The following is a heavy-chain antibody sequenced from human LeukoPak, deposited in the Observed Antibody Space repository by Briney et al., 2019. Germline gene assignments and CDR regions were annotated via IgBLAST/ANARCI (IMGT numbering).Heavy chain of an antibody. CDR3: ARNNGMDV. CDR1: GFTLSNHW. V-gene: IGHV3-7*03. J-gene: IGHJ6*02. Sequence: GGSLRLSCAASGFTLSNHWMTWVRQVPGRGPEWVANANRDGSETYYLDSVKGRFTISKDNAKNSLYLQMNSLRAEDTALYHCARNNGMDVWGQGTTVIVSS. CDR2: ANRDGSET.